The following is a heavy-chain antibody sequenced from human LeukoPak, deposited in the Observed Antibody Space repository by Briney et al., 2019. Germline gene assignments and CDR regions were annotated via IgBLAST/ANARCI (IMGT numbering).Heavy chain of an antibody. CDR2: INHSGST. CDR1: GGSFSGYY. Sequence: SETLSLTCAVYGGSFSGYYWSWIRQPPGKGLEWIGEINHSGSTNYNPSLKSRVTISVDTSKNQFSLKLSSVTAADTAVYYCAREVIAARPLNDAFDIWGQGTMVTVSS. D-gene: IGHD6-6*01. V-gene: IGHV4-34*01. CDR3: AREVIAARPLNDAFDI. J-gene: IGHJ3*02.